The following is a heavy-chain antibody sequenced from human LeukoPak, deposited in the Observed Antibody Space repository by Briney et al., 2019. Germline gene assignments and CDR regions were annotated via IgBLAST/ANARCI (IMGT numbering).Heavy chain of an antibody. CDR1: GYTFTSYY. Sequence: GASVKVSCKASGYTFTSYYMHWVRQAPGQGLEWVGIIHPNNGNTRYAQKFQGRVTMTRDTSTSTVYMELSSLRSEDTAVYYCARERWTYDSSGYYEYWGQGTLVTVSS. D-gene: IGHD3-22*01. CDR3: ARERWTYDSSGYYEY. J-gene: IGHJ4*02. CDR2: IHPNNGNT. V-gene: IGHV1-46*01.